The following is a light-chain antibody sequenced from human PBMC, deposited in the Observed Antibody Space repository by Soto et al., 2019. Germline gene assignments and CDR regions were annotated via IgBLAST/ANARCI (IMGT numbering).Light chain of an antibody. CDR1: QSVNIN. V-gene: IGKV3-15*01. Sequence: EVVLTQSPATLSVSRGEGATLSCRASQSVNINLAWYQQKPGQAPRLLIYGASTRATGVPARFSGSGSGTEFTLTISTLQSEDFAVYYCQQYNNWPITFGQGTRLEIK. CDR3: QQYNNWPIT. CDR2: GAS. J-gene: IGKJ5*01.